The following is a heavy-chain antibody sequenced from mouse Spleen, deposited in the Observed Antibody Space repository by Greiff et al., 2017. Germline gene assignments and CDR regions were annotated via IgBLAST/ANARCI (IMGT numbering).Heavy chain of an antibody. J-gene: IGHJ3*01. CDR1: GFTFTDYY. CDR2: IRNKANGYTT. D-gene: IGHD1-1*01. Sequence: EVQLVESGGGLVQPGGSLSLSCAASGFTFTDYYMSWVRQPPGKALEWLGFIRNKANGYTTEYSASVKGRFTISRDNSQSILYLQMNALRAEDSATYYCARSPRDYAAWFAYWGQGTLVTVSA. CDR3: ARSPRDYAAWFAY. V-gene: IGHV7-3*01.